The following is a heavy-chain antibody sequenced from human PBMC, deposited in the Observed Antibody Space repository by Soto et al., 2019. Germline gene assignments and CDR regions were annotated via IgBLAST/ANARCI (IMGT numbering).Heavy chain of an antibody. CDR1: GGSINAFF. CDR3: ATQTGLYYYGMDV. J-gene: IGHJ6*02. V-gene: IGHV4-59*01. CDR2: IFYSGST. Sequence: QVQLQESGPGLVKPSETPSLTCTVSGGSINAFFWSWVRQPPGKGLESIGYIFYSGSTNYNPSLKSRVTISLDRSKTQFSLNLTSVTAADTAVYYCATQTGLYYYGMDVWGQGTTVAVSS.